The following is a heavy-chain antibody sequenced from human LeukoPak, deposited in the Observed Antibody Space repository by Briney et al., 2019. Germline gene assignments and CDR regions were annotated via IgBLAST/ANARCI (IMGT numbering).Heavy chain of an antibody. Sequence: PSETLSLNCSVSSGSISSYYWSWIRQPPGKGLEYIGYIYYSGSTNYNPSLKSRVTISVDTSKNQFSLKLSSVTAADTAVYYCARETIAVAGRSKYFQHWGQGTLVTVSS. V-gene: IGHV4-59*12. CDR1: SGSISSYY. J-gene: IGHJ1*01. CDR3: ARETIAVAGRSKYFQH. D-gene: IGHD6-19*01. CDR2: IYYSGST.